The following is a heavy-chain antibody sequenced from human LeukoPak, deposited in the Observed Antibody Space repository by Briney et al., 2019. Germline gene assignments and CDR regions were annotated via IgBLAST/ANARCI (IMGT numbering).Heavy chain of an antibody. J-gene: IGHJ4*02. Sequence: GGSLRLSCAASGFIVSRNYMSWVRQAPGKGLEWVSVLYSGGSTYYADSVKGRFTISRDNSKNTLYLQMNSLRAEDTAVYFCARDFLRGSPDFFDYWGQGTLVTVSS. D-gene: IGHD3-16*01. CDR1: GFIVSRNY. CDR2: LYSGGST. CDR3: ARDFLRGSPDFFDY. V-gene: IGHV3-53*01.